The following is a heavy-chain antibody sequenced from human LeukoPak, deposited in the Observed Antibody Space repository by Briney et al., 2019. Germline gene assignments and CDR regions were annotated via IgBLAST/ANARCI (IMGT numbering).Heavy chain of an antibody. V-gene: IGHV3-7*01. CDR3: ARYGDQPPYYYHYYMDV. J-gene: IGHJ6*03. CDR1: GFTFSGYW. Sequence: PGGSLRLSCAASGFTFSGYWMSWVRQAPGKGLEWVANIKQDGSEKYYVDSVKGRFTISRDNAKNSLYLQMDSLRAEDTAVYYCARYGDQPPYYYHYYMDVWGKGTTVTISS. D-gene: IGHD4-17*01. CDR2: IKQDGSEK.